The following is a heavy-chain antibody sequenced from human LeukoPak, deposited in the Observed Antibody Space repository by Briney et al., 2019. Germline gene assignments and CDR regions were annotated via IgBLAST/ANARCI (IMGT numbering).Heavy chain of an antibody. J-gene: IGHJ4*02. Sequence: SETLSLTCNVSGGSISNYYWSWIRQPPGKGPEWIGYVYFSGSTNYNPSLRSRVTISVDTSKNHFSLKLTSVTAADTAVYYCAGIVAALGGADYFDYWGQGALVTVSS. D-gene: IGHD2-15*01. CDR3: AGIVAALGGADYFDY. CDR2: VYFSGST. CDR1: GGSISNYY. V-gene: IGHV4-59*01.